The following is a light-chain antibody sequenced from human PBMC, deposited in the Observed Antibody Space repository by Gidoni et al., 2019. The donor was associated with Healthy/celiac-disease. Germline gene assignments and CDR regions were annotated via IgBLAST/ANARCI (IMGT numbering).Light chain of an antibody. CDR1: QSVLYSSNNKNY. J-gene: IGKJ1*01. Sequence: DIVITQSPVSLAVSLGERATINCKSSQSVLYSSNNKNYLAWYQQKPGQPTKLIIYWASTRESGVPDRFSGRGSGTDFTITISSLQAEDVAVYYCQQYYSTPWTFGQGTKVEIK. CDR2: WAS. V-gene: IGKV4-1*01. CDR3: QQYYSTPWT.